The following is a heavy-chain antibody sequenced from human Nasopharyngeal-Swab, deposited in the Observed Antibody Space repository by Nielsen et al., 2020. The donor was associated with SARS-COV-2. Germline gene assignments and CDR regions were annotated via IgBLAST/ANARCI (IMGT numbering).Heavy chain of an antibody. CDR3: AKDGGITMVRGVLDY. CDR2: ISGSGGST. V-gene: IGHV3-23*01. Sequence: GESLKISCAASGFTFSSYAMSWVRQAPGKGLEWVSAISGSGGSTYYADSVKGRFTISRDNSKNTLYLQMNSLRAEDTAVYYCAKDGGITMVRGVLDYWGQGTLVTVPS. D-gene: IGHD3-10*01. CDR1: GFTFSSYA. J-gene: IGHJ4*02.